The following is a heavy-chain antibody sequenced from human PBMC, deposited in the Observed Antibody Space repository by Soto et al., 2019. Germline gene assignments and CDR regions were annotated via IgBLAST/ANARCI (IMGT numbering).Heavy chain of an antibody. V-gene: IGHV3-9*01. CDR2: ISWNSGRI. CDR1: GFTFDDYA. J-gene: IGHJ6*02. Sequence: EMQLVESGGNLVQPGRSLRLSCAASGFTFDDYAMHWVRQAPGKGLEWVSGISWNSGRIGYADSVKCRFTISRDNAKHSLYLQMNSLRAEDTALYYCAKDIGPYNYGYYHYYGTDVWGHGATVTVSS. CDR3: AKDIGPYNYGYYHYYGTDV. D-gene: IGHD5-18*01.